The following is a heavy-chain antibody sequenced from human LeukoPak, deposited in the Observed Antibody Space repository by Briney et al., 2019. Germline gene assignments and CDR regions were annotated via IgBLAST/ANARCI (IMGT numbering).Heavy chain of an antibody. Sequence: GASVKVSCRASGYSITSYDINWVRRAAGQGLEWVGWMNSNSGNTGYARKFQGRVTLTRDTSINTAYMEVNSLTSEDTAVYYCARGGTLVRGVAILYGMDVWGQGTTVTVSS. CDR1: GYSITSYD. CDR2: MNSNSGNT. V-gene: IGHV1-8*01. D-gene: IGHD3-10*01. J-gene: IGHJ6*02. CDR3: ARGGTLVRGVAILYGMDV.